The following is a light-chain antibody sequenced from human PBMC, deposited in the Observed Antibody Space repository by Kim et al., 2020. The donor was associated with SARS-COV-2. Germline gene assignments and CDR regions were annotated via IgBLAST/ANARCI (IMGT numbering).Light chain of an antibody. CDR1: SSDVGSYNR. Sequence: LTQPPSVSGSPGQSVTISCTGTSSDVGSYNRVSWYQQPPGTAPKLMIYEVSNRPSGVPDRFSGSKSGNTASLTISGLQAEDEADYYCSSYTSSSTLYVFGTGTKVTVL. J-gene: IGLJ1*01. V-gene: IGLV2-18*02. CDR3: SSYTSSSTLYV. CDR2: EVS.